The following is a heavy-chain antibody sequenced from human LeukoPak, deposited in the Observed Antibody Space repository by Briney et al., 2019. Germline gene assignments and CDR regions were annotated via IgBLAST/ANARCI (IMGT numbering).Heavy chain of an antibody. CDR3: ARGAPYCSSTSCYKMGGAFDI. V-gene: IGHV1-18*01. CDR1: GYTFTSYG. CDR2: ISGYNGNT. D-gene: IGHD2-2*02. J-gene: IGHJ3*02. Sequence: GASVKVSCKASGYTFTSYGISWVRQAPGQGLEWMGWISGYNGNTNYAQKLQGRVTMTTDTSTSTAYMELRSLRSDDTAVYYCARGAPYCSSTSCYKMGGAFDIWGQGTMVTVSS.